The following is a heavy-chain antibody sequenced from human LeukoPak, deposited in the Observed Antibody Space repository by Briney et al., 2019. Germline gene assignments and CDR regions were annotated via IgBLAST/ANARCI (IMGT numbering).Heavy chain of an antibody. D-gene: IGHD2/OR15-2a*01. Sequence: SETLSLTCTVSGGSISRYYWSWVRQPAGKGLEWIGRIYTSGSTNYNPSLKSPVTMSVDTSKNQFSLKLSSVTAADTAAYYCARNSQTHSYYGMDVWGQGTTVTISS. CDR2: IYTSGST. V-gene: IGHV4-4*07. J-gene: IGHJ6*02. CDR3: ARNSQTHSYYGMDV. CDR1: GGSISRYY.